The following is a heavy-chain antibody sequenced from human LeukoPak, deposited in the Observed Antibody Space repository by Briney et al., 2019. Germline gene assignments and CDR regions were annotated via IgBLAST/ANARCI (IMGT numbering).Heavy chain of an antibody. V-gene: IGHV1-8*03. J-gene: IGHJ6*03. CDR2: MNPNSGKT. CDR3: ARVIVPAARSLYYYYMDV. D-gene: IGHD2-2*01. Sequence: GASLKVSCKASGYTFTSYDINWVRQATGQGLDWMGWMNPNSGKTGYAQKFQGRVTITRNTSISKAYMELSSLRSEDTAVYYCARVIVPAARSLYYYYMDVWGKGTTVTVSS. CDR1: GYTFTSYD.